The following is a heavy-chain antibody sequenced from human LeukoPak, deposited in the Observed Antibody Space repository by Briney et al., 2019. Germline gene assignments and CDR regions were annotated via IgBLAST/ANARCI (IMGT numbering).Heavy chain of an antibody. J-gene: IGHJ4*02. V-gene: IGHV3-23*01. CDR3: AKKSVGLGKVSSG. Sequence: GGSLRLSCAASGFTFSGYAMSWVRQAPGKGLEWVSGISGSGGSTYYADSVKGRFTISRDNSKNTLFLEMNSLRAEDTAVYYCAKKSVGLGKVSSGWGQGTLVTVSS. D-gene: IGHD6-19*01. CDR1: GFTFSGYA. CDR2: ISGSGGST.